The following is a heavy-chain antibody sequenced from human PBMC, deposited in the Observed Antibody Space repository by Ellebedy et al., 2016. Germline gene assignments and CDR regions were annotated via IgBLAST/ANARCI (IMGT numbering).Heavy chain of an antibody. D-gene: IGHD5-18*01. CDR2: INHSGST. CDR3: ARSTSMEVFDY. J-gene: IGHJ4*02. Sequence: SETLSLTCTVSGGSISGSSYYWGWIRQPPGKGLEWIGEINHSGSTNYNPSLKSRVTISVDTSKNQFSLKLSSVTAADTAVYYCARSTSMEVFDYWGQGILVTVSS. CDR1: GGSISGSSYY. V-gene: IGHV4-39*07.